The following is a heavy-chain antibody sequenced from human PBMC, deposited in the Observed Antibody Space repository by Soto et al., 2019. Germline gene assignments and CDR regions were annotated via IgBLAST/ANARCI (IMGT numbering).Heavy chain of an antibody. CDR1: GDSITGYF. V-gene: IGHV4-4*07. CDR3: ARISGGPIS. Sequence: LSLTCTVSGDSITGYFWNWFRQPAGKRLEWIGRIHSGGATDYNPSLRSRLTVSVDTSKSQLFLKLNSVTAADTAVYYCARISGGPISWGQGTLVTVSS. J-gene: IGHJ5*02. CDR2: IHSGGAT.